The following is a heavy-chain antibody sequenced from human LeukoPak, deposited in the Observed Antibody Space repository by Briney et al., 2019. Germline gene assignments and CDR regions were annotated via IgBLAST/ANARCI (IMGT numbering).Heavy chain of an antibody. J-gene: IGHJ4*02. V-gene: IGHV4-4*09. D-gene: IGHD3-3*01. CDR3: ARHGDYDFWSGATMNYFDY. CDR2: IYTSGST. Sequence: KPSETLSLTCAVHGGSFSGYYWSWIRQPPGKGLEWIGYIYTSGSTNYNPSLKSRVTISVDTSKNQFSLKLSSVTAADTAVYYCARHGDYDFWSGATMNYFDYWGQGTLVTVSS. CDR1: GGSFSGYY.